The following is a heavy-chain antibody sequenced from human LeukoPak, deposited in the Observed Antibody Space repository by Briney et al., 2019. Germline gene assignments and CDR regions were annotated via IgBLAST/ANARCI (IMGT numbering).Heavy chain of an antibody. J-gene: IGHJ4*02. V-gene: IGHV1-2*02. CDR1: GYTFTGYY. CDR2: INPNSGGT. D-gene: IGHD3-9*01. Sequence: ASVKVFCKASGYTFTGYYLHWVRQAPGQGLEWMGWINPNSGGTNYAQKFQGRVTMTRDTSITTAYMELSRLTSDDTAVYYCARNDILTANDYWGQGTLVTVPS. CDR3: ARNDILTANDY.